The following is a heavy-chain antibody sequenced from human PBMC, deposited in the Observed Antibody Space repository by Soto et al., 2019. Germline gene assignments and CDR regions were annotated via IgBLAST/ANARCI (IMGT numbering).Heavy chain of an antibody. CDR1: GDSLTSHSYY. V-gene: IGHV4-61*01. J-gene: IGHJ4*02. CDR2: IYYTGNA. D-gene: IGHD3-22*01. CDR3: ARDREIYDSSGYVGVYLDY. Sequence: PSETLSLTCTFSGDSLTSHSYYWTWVRQPPGKGLEWIGNIYYTGNANYNPSLTGRVTLSVDTSRNQFSLKLSSVTAADTAVYYCARDREIYDSSGYVGVYLDYWGQGTLVTVS.